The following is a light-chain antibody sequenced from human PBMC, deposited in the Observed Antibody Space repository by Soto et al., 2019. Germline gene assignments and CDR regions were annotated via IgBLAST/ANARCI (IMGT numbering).Light chain of an antibody. Sequence: DIVMTQSPDSLAVSLGERATFNCKSSQSILDRSKNKYYLAWYQQKSGQPPKLLIYWASLRESGVPDRFTGSGSGTDFTLTISSLQAEDVAVYYCQQYYSTPFTFGPGTKVDIK. V-gene: IGKV4-1*01. CDR2: WAS. CDR3: QQYYSTPFT. CDR1: QSILDRSKNKYY. J-gene: IGKJ3*01.